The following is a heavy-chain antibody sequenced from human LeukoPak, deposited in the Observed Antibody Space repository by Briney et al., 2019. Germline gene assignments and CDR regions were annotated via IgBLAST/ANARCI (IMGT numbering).Heavy chain of an antibody. V-gene: IGHV3-21*04. CDR3: AKDLDGLGGPYDY. D-gene: IGHD3/OR15-3a*01. J-gene: IGHJ4*02. CDR1: GFTFSSYS. CDR2: ISSSSDYI. Sequence: PGGSLRLSCATSGFTFSSYSMNWVRQAPGKGLEWVSSISSSSDYIYYADSVKGRFTLSRDNSKNTLYLQMNSLRAEDTAVYYCAKDLDGLGGPYDYWGQGTLVTVSS.